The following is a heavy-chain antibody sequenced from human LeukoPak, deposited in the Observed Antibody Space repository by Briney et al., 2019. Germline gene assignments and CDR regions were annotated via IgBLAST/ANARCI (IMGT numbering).Heavy chain of an antibody. CDR2: IKQDGSQK. V-gene: IGHV3-7*03. Sequence: GGSLRLSCAASGFTFSSYSMSWVRQAPGKGLEWMANIKQDGSQKCYVDSVKGRFTISRDNAENSLFLQMNSLRPEDTAVYYCARDRDSNWYPFLDSWGQGTLVIVS. J-gene: IGHJ4*02. CDR1: GFTFSSYS. CDR3: ARDRDSNWYPFLDS. D-gene: IGHD6-13*01.